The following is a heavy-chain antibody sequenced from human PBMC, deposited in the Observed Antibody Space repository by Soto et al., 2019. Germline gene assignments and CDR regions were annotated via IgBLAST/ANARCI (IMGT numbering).Heavy chain of an antibody. D-gene: IGHD3-10*01. J-gene: IGHJ4*02. CDR3: ARDQLVRGVGY. CDR2: IYSGGST. CDR1: GFTVSSNY. V-gene: IGHV3-66*01. Sequence: PGGSLRLSCAASGFTVSSNYMSWVRQAPGKGLEWVSVIYSGGSTYYADSVKGRFTISRDNSKNTLYLQMNSLRAEDTAVYYCARDQLVRGVGYWGQGTLVTVSS.